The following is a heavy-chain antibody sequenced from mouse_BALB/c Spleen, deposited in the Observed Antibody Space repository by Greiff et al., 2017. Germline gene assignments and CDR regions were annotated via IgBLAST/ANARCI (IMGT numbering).Heavy chain of an antibody. V-gene: IGHV1-82*01. CDR3: AREGDYAMDY. CDR2: IYPGDGDT. CDR1: GYAFSSSW. Sequence: QVQLKESGPELVKPGASVKISCKASGYAFSSSWMNWVKQRPGQGLEWIGRIYPGDGDTNYNGKFKGKATLTADKSSSTAYMQLSSLTSVDSAVYFCAREGDYAMDYWGQGTSVTVSS. J-gene: IGHJ4*01.